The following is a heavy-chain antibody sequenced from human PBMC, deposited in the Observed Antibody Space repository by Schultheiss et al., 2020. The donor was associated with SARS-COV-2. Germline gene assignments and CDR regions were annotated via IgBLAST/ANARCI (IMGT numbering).Heavy chain of an antibody. CDR2: ISGSGDST. V-gene: IGHV3-23*01. CDR3: SRGVGTLKHIDY. Sequence: GGSLRLSCAASGFTFSDYYMSWIRQAPGKGLEWVSGISGSGDSTYYADSVKGRFTISRDNSKNTLYLQMNSLRAEETAVYYCSRGVGTLKHIDYWGQGILVTVSS. D-gene: IGHD1-1*01. CDR1: GFTFSDYY. J-gene: IGHJ4*02.